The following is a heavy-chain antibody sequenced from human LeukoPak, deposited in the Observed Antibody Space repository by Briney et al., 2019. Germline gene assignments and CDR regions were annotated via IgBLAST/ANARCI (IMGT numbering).Heavy chain of an antibody. CDR3: ATHGTGDDAFDI. CDR2: ISAYNGNT. D-gene: IGHD1-26*01. CDR1: GYTFTSYG. J-gene: IGHJ3*02. Sequence: ASVKVSCKASGYTFTSYGISWVRQAPGQGLEWMGWISAYNGNTNYAQKLQGRVSMTTDTSTSTAYMELSSLRSEDTAVYYCATHGTGDDAFDIWGQGTMVTVSS. V-gene: IGHV1-18*01.